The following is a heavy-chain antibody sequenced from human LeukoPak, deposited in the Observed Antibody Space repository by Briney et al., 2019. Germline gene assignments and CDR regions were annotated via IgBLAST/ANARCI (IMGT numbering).Heavy chain of an antibody. J-gene: IGHJ4*02. D-gene: IGHD1/OR15-1a*01. V-gene: IGHV4-39*07. Sequence: SETLSLTCTVSGGSISSSNYYWGWIRQPPGKGLEWIGSIYYSGTTYYNPSLKSRVTISVVTSKNQFSLKLTSVAAADTAVYYCARGGTIRAYYWGQGTLVTVSS. CDR2: IYYSGTT. CDR3: ARGGTIRAYY. CDR1: GGSISSSNYY.